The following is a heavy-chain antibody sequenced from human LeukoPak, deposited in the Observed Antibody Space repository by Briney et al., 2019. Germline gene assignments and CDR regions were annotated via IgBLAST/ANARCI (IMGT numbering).Heavy chain of an antibody. D-gene: IGHD3-10*02. CDR1: RFTFTGSF. CDR2: INPISGGR. Sequence: ASVKVSCKASRFTFTGSFIHWVWPTPRPGLEWMGWINPISGGRNYAQKFQGRVTMTRHTSITTAYMELTRFISDDTAVYYCAPRLFGELLIAPVDKWFDPWGQGTLVTVSS. J-gene: IGHJ5*02. V-gene: IGHV1-2*02. CDR3: APRLFGELLIAPVDKWFDP.